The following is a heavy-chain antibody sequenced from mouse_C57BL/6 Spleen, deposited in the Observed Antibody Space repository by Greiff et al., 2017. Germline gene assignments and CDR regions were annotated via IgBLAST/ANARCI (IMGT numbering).Heavy chain of an antibody. V-gene: IGHV14-4*01. Sequence: EVQLVESGAELVRPGASVKLSCTASGFNIKDDYMHWVKQRPEQGLEWIGWIDPENGDTEYASKFQGKATITADTSSNTAYLQLSSLTSEDTAVYYCTTGGDYSNYYAMDYWGQGTSVTVSS. CDR2: IDPENGDT. D-gene: IGHD2-5*01. CDR3: TTGGDYSNYYAMDY. J-gene: IGHJ4*01. CDR1: GFNIKDDY.